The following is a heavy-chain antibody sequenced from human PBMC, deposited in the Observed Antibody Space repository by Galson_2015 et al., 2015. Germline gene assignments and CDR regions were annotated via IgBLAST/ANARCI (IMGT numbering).Heavy chain of an antibody. J-gene: IGHJ5*02. CDR1: GFTFSSQT. Sequence: SLRLSCAAYGFTFSSQTMNWARQAPGKGLEWVSYISSSSTTIYYADSVKGRFTISRDNAKNSLYLQMNSLRDEDTAVYYCARDSCETTCSPAPNWFDPWGQGTLVTVSS. CDR2: ISSSSTTI. CDR3: ARDSCETTCSPAPNWFDP. D-gene: IGHD1-1*01. V-gene: IGHV3-48*02.